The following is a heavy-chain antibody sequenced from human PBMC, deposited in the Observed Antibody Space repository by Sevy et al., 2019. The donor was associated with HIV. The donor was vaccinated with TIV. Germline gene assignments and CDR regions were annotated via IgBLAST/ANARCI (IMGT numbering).Heavy chain of an antibody. Sequence: GGSLRLSCAASGFTFSKYSMSWVRKPPGKGLEWVSTLSFGCGEKNYADSVKGPFTISRDNFKSSVYLQMNNLRPEDTAVYYCAREGCTKPHDYWGQGTLVTVSS. J-gene: IGHJ4*02. CDR3: AREGCTKPHDY. CDR2: LSFGCGEK. D-gene: IGHD2-8*01. V-gene: IGHV3-23*01. CDR1: GFTFSKYS.